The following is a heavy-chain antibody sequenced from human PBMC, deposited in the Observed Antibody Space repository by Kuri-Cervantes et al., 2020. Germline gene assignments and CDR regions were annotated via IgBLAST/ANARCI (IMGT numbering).Heavy chain of an antibody. D-gene: IGHD3-9*01. CDR3: ARAWGDILTGYWGDAFDI. V-gene: IGHV3-7*01. CDR2: IKRDGSEK. Sequence: GGSLRLSCAASGFTFSSYWMSWVRQAPGKGLEWVANIKRDGSEKYYVDSVKGRFTISRDNAKNSLYLQMNSLRAEDTAVYYCARAWGDILTGYWGDAFDIWGQGTMVTVSS. J-gene: IGHJ3*02. CDR1: GFTFSSYW.